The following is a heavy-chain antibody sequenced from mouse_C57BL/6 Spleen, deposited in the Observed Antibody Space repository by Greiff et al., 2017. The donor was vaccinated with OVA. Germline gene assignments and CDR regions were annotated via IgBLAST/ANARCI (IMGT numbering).Heavy chain of an antibody. CDR2: INPNYGTT. CDR1: GYSFTDYN. J-gene: IGHJ4*01. V-gene: IGHV1-39*01. CDR3: ARKGAYAMDY. Sequence: VQLTASGPELVQPGASVQISCKASGYSFTDYNMNWVKQSNGKSLEWIGVINPNYGTTSYNQKFKGKATLTVDQSSSTAYMQLNSLTSEDSAVYYCARKGAYAMDYWGQGTSVTVSS.